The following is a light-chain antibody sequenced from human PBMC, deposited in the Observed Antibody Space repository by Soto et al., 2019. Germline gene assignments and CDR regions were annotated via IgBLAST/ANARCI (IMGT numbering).Light chain of an antibody. J-gene: IGLJ1*01. CDR1: SSDVGAYNY. V-gene: IGLV2-14*01. CDR2: EVT. CDR3: SSYTSSDTLV. Sequence: QSALTQPASVSGSPGQSITISCTGTSSDVGAYNYVSWYQQPPGEAPKLMIYEVTDRPSGVSNRFSGSKSGNTASLTISGLQAEDEADYYCSSYTSSDTLVFGTGTKVIVL.